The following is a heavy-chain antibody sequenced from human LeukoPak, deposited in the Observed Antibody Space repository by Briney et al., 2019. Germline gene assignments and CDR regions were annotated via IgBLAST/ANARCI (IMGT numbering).Heavy chain of an antibody. CDR2: ISDSGART. J-gene: IGHJ4*02. D-gene: IGHD6-25*01. V-gene: IGHV3-23*01. CDR1: GFTFSSYA. Sequence: GGSLRLSCAASGFTFSSYAMTWVRQAPGKGLEWVSTISDSGARTNYADSAKGRFTISRDNSMNTLYLQMNSLRADDTAVYYCASDYFLDYWGQGTLVTVTS. CDR3: ASDYFLDY.